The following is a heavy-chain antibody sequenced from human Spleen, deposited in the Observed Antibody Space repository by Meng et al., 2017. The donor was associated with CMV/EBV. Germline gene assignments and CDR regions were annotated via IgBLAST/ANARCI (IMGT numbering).Heavy chain of an antibody. CDR2: IYSGGSST. CDR1: GFTFSSYA. CDR3: AKDLGYGGPNDY. V-gene: IGHV3-23*03. D-gene: IGHD4-23*01. J-gene: IGHJ4*02. Sequence: GESLKISCAASGFTFSSYAMSWVRQAPGKGLEWVSVIYSGGSSTYYADSVKGRFTISRDNSKNTLYLQMNSLRAEDTAVYYCAKDLGYGGPNDYWGQGTLVTVSS.